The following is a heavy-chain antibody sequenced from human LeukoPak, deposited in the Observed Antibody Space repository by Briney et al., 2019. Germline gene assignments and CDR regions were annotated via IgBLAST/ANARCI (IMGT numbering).Heavy chain of an antibody. CDR3: AREGSQDYSNYFNWFDP. J-gene: IGHJ5*02. V-gene: IGHV1-2*06. Sequence: VASVKVSCKASGYTFTAYYMHWVRQTPGQGLEWIGRINPNSGGTNYAQKFQGRVTMTRDTSISTAYMELSRLTSDDTAVYYCAREGSQDYSNYFNWFDPWGQGSLVTVSS. CDR2: INPNSGGT. CDR1: GYTFTAYY. D-gene: IGHD4-11*01.